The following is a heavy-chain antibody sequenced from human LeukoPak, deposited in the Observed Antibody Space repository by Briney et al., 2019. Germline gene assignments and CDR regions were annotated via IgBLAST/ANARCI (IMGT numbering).Heavy chain of an antibody. V-gene: IGHV3-48*03. CDR3: ARFGGSGSYYNSYYYYGMDV. J-gene: IGHJ6*04. CDR1: GFTFSSYA. Sequence: GGSLRLSCAASGFTFSSYAMHWVRQAPGKGLEWVSYISSSGSTIYYADSVKGRFTISRDNAKNSLYLQMNSPRAEDTAVYYCARFGGSGSYYNSYYYYGMDVWGKGTTVTVSS. D-gene: IGHD3-10*01. CDR2: ISSSGSTI.